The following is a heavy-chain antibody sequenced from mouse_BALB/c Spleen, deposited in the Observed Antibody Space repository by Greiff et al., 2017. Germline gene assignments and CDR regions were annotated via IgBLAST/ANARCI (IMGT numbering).Heavy chain of an antibody. CDR1: GFTFSSYG. V-gene: IGHV5-6*01. CDR3: ARHLITTVVATGFDY. CDR2: ISSGGSYT. D-gene: IGHD1-1*01. Sequence: EVNLVESGGDLVKPGGSLKLSCAASGFTFSSYGMSWVRQTPDKRLEWVATISSGGSYTYYPDSVKGRFTISRDNAKNTLYLQMSSLKSEDTAMYYCARHLITTVVATGFDYWGQGTTLTVSS. J-gene: IGHJ2*01.